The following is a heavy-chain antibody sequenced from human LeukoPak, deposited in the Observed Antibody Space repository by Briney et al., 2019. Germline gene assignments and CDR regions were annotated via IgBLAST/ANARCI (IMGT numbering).Heavy chain of an antibody. CDR1: GGSISSYY. D-gene: IGHD3-10*01. CDR3: ARAPRTLSGSGSYYITPFDP. J-gene: IGHJ5*02. CDR2: IYYSGST. Sequence: SETLSLTCTVSGGSISSYYWSWIRQPPGKGLEWIGYIYYSGSTNYNPSLKSRATISVDTSKNQFSLKLSSVTAADTAVYYCARAPRTLSGSGSYYITPFDPWGQGTLVTVSS. V-gene: IGHV4-59*01.